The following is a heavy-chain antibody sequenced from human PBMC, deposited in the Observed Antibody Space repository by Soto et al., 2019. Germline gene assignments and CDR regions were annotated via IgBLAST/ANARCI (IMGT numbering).Heavy chain of an antibody. CDR3: AHSYVWGSYRHLGYFDY. V-gene: IGHV2-5*02. J-gene: IGHJ4*02. Sequence: QITLKESGPTLVKPTQTLTLTCTFSGFSLSTSGVGVGWIRQPPGKALEWLALIYWDDDKRYSPSLKSRLTITQDTSKNQVVLTMTNMDPVDTATYYCAHSYVWGSYRHLGYFDYWGQGTLVTVSS. D-gene: IGHD3-16*02. CDR2: IYWDDDK. CDR1: GFSLSTSGVG.